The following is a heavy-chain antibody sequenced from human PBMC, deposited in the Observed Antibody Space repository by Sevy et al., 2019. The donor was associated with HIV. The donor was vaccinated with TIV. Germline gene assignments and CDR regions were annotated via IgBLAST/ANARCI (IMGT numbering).Heavy chain of an antibody. Sequence: ASVKVSCKASGGTFSSYAISWVRQAPGQGLEWMGGIIPIFGTANYAQKFQGRVTITADESTSTAYMELSSLRSEDTAVYYCARGGVVTIFGVVDYYGMDVWGQGTTVTVSS. CDR2: IIPIFGTA. D-gene: IGHD3-3*01. J-gene: IGHJ6*02. CDR1: GGTFSSYA. V-gene: IGHV1-69*13. CDR3: ARGGVVTIFGVVDYYGMDV.